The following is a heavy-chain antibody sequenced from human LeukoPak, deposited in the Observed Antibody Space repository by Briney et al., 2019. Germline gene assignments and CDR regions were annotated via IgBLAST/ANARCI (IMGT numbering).Heavy chain of an antibody. CDR2: INTDGSST. D-gene: IGHD3-3*01. CDR1: GFTFSSYW. CDR3: ARDRDYDFWSGYGTGAFDI. Sequence: GGSLRLSCAASGFTFSSYWMHWVRQAPGKGLAWVSRINTDGSSTSYADSVKGRFTISRDNAKNTLYLQMNSLRAEDTAVYYCARDRDYDFWSGYGTGAFDIWGQETMVTVSS. J-gene: IGHJ3*02. V-gene: IGHV3-74*01.